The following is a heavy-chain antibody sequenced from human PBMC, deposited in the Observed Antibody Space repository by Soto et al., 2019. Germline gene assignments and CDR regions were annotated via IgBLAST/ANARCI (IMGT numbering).Heavy chain of an antibody. Sequence: QVQLVQSGAEVKKPGASVKVSCKASGYTFTGYYMHWVRQAPGQGLEWMGWVNPNSGGKNYAQKFQGRVTITRDTSISTAYRELSMMRSDYTAVYFRARDQGYDICTGKSYYCYVMDVWGQGTTVTVSS. J-gene: IGHJ6*02. V-gene: IGHV1-2*02. CDR1: GYTFTGYY. CDR2: VNPNSGGK. D-gene: IGHD3-9*01. CDR3: ARDQGYDICTGKSYYCYVMDV.